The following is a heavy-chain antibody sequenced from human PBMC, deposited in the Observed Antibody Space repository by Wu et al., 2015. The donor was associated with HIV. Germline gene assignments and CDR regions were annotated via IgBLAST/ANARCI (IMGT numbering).Heavy chain of an antibody. J-gene: IGHJ6*02. Sequence: QLVQSGAEVKKPGSSVKVSCKPSGGTFSSYAISWVREAPGQGLEWMGGINPLFGTTQHTQRFQDRVTFSTDESKTTVYMELSSLRSEDTAVYYCARNTDSVATSLYSLGVWGPGTTVTVSS. D-gene: IGHD5-12*01. CDR3: ARNTDSVATSLYSLGV. CDR2: INPLFGTT. V-gene: IGHV1-69*05. CDR1: GGTFSSYA.